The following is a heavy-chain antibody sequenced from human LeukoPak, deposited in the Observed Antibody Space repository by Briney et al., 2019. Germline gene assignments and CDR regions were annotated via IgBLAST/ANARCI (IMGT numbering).Heavy chain of an antibody. CDR1: GYTLTELS. CDR2: FYPEDGET. J-gene: IGHJ6*03. V-gene: IGHV1-24*01. CDR3: ATSPGSGWSYYYYYMDV. Sequence: ASVKVSCKVSGYTLTELSMHWVRQAPGKGLEWMGGFYPEDGETIYAQKFQGRVTMTEDTSTDTAYMELSSMRSEDTAVYYCATSPGSGWSYYYYYMDVWGKGTTVTVSS. D-gene: IGHD6-19*01.